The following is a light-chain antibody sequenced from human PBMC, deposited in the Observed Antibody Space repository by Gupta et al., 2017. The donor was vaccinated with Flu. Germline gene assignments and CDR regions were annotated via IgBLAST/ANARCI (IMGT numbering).Light chain of an antibody. CDR1: QTISTY. J-gene: IGKJ4*01. CDR3: LQSFNTPLT. Sequence: DIQMTQSPPSLSASVGDRVTITCRASQTISTYLNWYQHKPGKAPKLLISGASTLRSGVPSRFSGSGSGTDFTFTISSLQPEDFATYYCLQSFNTPLTFGGGTKVEVK. CDR2: GAS. V-gene: IGKV1-39*01.